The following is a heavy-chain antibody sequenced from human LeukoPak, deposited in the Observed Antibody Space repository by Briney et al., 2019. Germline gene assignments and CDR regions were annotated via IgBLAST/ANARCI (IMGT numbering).Heavy chain of an antibody. CDR1: GFTFSSYS. CDR2: ISSSSNYI. D-gene: IGHD3-22*01. V-gene: IGHV3-21*06. J-gene: IGHJ1*01. Sequence: GGSLRLSCAASGFTFSSYSMNWVRQAPGKGLEWVASISSSSNYINYADSVKGRFTISRANAKNSLYLQMNSLRAEDTAVYYCARDYSYYYDSSGPAAFFQHWGQGTLVTVSS. CDR3: ARDYSYYYDSSGPAAFFQH.